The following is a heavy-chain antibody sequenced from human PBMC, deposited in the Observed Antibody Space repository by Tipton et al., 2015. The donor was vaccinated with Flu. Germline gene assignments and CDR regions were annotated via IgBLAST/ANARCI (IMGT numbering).Heavy chain of an antibody. J-gene: IGHJ5*02. D-gene: IGHD4-11*01. Sequence: TLSLTCAVSNYSISNGYYWGWIRQPPGKGLEWIGSISHSGSTFFNPSLKSRVTISVDRSKNQFSLTVSDVSAADTAMYYCARRDYSNYVSEPKNWFDPWGQGLMVTVSS. CDR1: NYSISNGYY. V-gene: IGHV4-38-2*01. CDR3: ARRDYSNYVSEPKNWFDP. CDR2: ISHSGST.